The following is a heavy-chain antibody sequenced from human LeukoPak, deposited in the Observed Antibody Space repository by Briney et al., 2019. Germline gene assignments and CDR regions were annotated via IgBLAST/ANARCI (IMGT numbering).Heavy chain of an antibody. V-gene: IGHV3-23*01. J-gene: IGHJ6*02. D-gene: IGHD6-13*01. Sequence: GGSLRLSCAASGFTFSSYAMSWVRQAPGKGLEWVSAISGSGGSTYYADPVKGRFTISRDNSKNTLYLQMNSLRAEDTAVYYCAKWHSSSWTYYGMDVWGQGTTVTVSS. CDR3: AKWHSSSWTYYGMDV. CDR1: GFTFSSYA. CDR2: ISGSGGST.